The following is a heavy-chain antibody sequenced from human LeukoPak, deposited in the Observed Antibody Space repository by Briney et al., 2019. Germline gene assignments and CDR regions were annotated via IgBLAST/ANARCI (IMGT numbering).Heavy chain of an antibody. CDR3: ARGYSSGWYAPYFDY. D-gene: IGHD6-19*01. CDR1: GFTFDDYA. Sequence: SGGSLRLSCAASGFTFDDYAMHWVRHAPGKGLEWVSGISWNSGSIGYADSVKGRFTISRDNAKNSLYLQMNSLRAEDTALYYCARGYSSGWYAPYFDYWGQGTLVTVSS. J-gene: IGHJ4*02. V-gene: IGHV3-9*01. CDR2: ISWNSGSI.